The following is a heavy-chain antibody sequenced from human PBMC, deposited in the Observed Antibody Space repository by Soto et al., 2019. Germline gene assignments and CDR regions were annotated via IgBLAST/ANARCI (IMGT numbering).Heavy chain of an antibody. J-gene: IGHJ4*02. CDR3: AKSGTSRFGELLYDSITQFDY. CDR1: GFTFSNYA. V-gene: IGHV3-23*01. CDR2: ISGSGGST. D-gene: IGHD3-10*01. Sequence: GGSLRLSCAASGFTFSNYAMSLVRQAPGKGLEWVSAISGSGGSTYYADSVKGRFTISRDNSKNTLYLQMNSLRAEDTAVYYCAKSGTSRFGELLYDSITQFDYWGQGTLVTVSS.